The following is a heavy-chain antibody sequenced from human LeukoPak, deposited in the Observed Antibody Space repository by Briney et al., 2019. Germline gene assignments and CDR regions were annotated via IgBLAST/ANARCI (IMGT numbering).Heavy chain of an antibody. D-gene: IGHD3-16*01. CDR2: MNPNSGNT. J-gene: IGHJ6*03. CDR3: ARDRSRGDPYYYYYMDV. CDR1: GYTFTSYD. V-gene: IGHV1-8*01. Sequence: ASVKVSCKTSGYTFTSYDINWVRQATGQGLEWMGWMNPNSGNTGYAQKFQGRVTMTRSTSISTAYMELSSLRSEDTAVYYCARDRSRGDPYYYYYMDVWGKGTTVTVSS.